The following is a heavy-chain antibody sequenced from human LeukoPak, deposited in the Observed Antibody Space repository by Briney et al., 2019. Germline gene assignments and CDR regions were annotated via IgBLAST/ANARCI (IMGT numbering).Heavy chain of an antibody. CDR2: IYYSGST. V-gene: IGHV4-59*01. Sequence: PSETLSLTCTVSGGSISSYYWSWIRQPPGKGLEWIGYIYYSGSTNYNPSLKSRVTISVDTSKNQFSLKLSSVTAADTAVYYCARDLGCDSSGVDYWGQGTLVTVSS. CDR3: ARDLGCDSSGVDY. CDR1: GGSISSYY. D-gene: IGHD3-22*01. J-gene: IGHJ4*02.